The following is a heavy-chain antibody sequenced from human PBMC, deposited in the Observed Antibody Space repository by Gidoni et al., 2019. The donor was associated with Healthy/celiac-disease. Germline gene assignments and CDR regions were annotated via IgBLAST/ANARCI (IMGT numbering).Heavy chain of an antibody. D-gene: IGHD3-16*01. J-gene: IGHJ4*02. CDR2: TNPSGGST. Sequence: QVQLVQSGAEVKKPGASVKVSCKASGYTFTSYYMHWVRQAPGQGLGWMGITNPSGGSTSYAQKFQGRVTMTRDTSTSTVYMELSSLRSEDTAVYYCARDQGAGPFDYWGQGTLVTVSS. CDR1: GYTFTSYY. CDR3: ARDQGAGPFDY. V-gene: IGHV1-46*01.